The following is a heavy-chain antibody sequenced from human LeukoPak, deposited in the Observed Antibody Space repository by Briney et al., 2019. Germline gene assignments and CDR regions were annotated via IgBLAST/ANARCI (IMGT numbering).Heavy chain of an antibody. CDR1: GFTFSSFS. J-gene: IGHJ6*02. D-gene: IGHD1-1*01. V-gene: IGHV3-21*01. Sequence: GGSLRLSCAASGFTFSSFSMNWVRQAPGKGLEWVPSISSSSSYIYYADSVKGRFTISRDNAKNSLYLQMNSLRAEDTAVYYCARDQSRYNWNDDYYYGMDVWGQGTTVTVSS. CDR3: ARDQSRYNWNDDYYYGMDV. CDR2: ISSSSSYI.